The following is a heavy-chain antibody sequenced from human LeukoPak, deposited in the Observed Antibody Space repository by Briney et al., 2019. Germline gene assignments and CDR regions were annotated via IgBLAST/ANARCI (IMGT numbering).Heavy chain of an antibody. CDR3: ARGAWRWEMATTQFDY. D-gene: IGHD5-24*01. J-gene: IGHJ4*02. Sequence: QSGGSLRLSCAASGFTFSSYGMSWVRQAPGKGLEWVSAISGSGGSTYYADSVKGRFTISRDNAKNSLYLQMNSLRAEDTALYYCARGAWRWEMATTQFDYWGQGTLVTVSS. V-gene: IGHV3-23*01. CDR1: GFTFSSYG. CDR2: ISGSGGST.